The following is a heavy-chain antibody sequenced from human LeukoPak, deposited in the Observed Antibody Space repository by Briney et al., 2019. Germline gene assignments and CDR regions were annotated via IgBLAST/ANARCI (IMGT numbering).Heavy chain of an antibody. D-gene: IGHD4-23*01. CDR2: ISGDGSST. Sequence: GGSLRLSCAASEFTFNSYWMHWVRQPPGKGLVWVSRISGDGSSTSYADSVKGRFTVSRDNGKNTLYLQMNSLRAEDTAVYYCARSPDYGGNSIDYWGQGTLVTVSA. CDR3: ARSPDYGGNSIDY. V-gene: IGHV3-74*01. J-gene: IGHJ4*02. CDR1: EFTFNSYW.